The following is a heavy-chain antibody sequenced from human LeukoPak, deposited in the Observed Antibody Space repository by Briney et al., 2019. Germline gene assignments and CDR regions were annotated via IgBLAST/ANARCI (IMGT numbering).Heavy chain of an antibody. CDR2: IYPGDSDT. CDR1: GYSFTSYW. V-gene: IGHV5-51*01. Sequence: GESLKISCKGSGYSFTSYWIGWVRQMPGKGLEWMGIIYPGDSDTRYSPSFQGQVTISADKSISTAYLQWSSLKASDTATYYCARLSAYYDSSGYYYKGAFDIWGQGTMVTVSS. J-gene: IGHJ3*02. D-gene: IGHD3-22*01. CDR3: ARLSAYYDSSGYYYKGAFDI.